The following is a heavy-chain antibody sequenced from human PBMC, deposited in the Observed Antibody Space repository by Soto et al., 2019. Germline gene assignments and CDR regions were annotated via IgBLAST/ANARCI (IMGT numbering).Heavy chain of an antibody. J-gene: IGHJ3*02. V-gene: IGHV4-61*01. CDR3: ARDGPLRVAALRAVDI. CDR2: IYYSGST. CDR1: GGSVSSGSYY. D-gene: IGHD6-6*01. Sequence: QVQLQESGPGLVKPSETLSLTCTVSGGSVSSGSYYWSWIRQPPGKGLEWIVYIYYSGSTNYNPSLHSRVTISVDTSKNQFSLKLSSVTAADTAVYYCARDGPLRVAALRAVDIWGQGTMVTVS.